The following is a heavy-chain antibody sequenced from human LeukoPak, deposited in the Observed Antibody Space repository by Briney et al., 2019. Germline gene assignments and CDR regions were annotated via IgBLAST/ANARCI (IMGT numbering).Heavy chain of an antibody. CDR1: GFTFSSYA. V-gene: IGHV3-23*01. J-gene: IGHJ4*02. CDR2: ISGSGGST. CDR3: AKDGREWPRSLDY. Sequence: GGSLRLSCAASGFTFSSYAMSWVRQAPGKGLEWVSGISGSGGSTYYADSVKGRFTISRDSSKNALYLQMNSLRAEDTAVYYCAKDGREWPRSLDYWGQGTLVTVSS. D-gene: IGHD5-12*01.